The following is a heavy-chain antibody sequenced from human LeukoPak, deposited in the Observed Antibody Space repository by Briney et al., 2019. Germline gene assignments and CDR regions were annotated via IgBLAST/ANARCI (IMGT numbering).Heavy chain of an antibody. V-gene: IGHV4-61*01. CDR3: ARGLPHYDILTGYYLNWFDP. CDR1: GGSVSSGSYY. D-gene: IGHD3-9*01. J-gene: IGHJ5*02. Sequence: SETLSLTCTVSGGSVSSGSYYWSWIRQPPGKGLEWIGYIYYSGSTNYNPSLKSRVTISVDTSKNQFSLKLSSVTAADTAVYYCARGLPHYDILTGYYLNWFDPWGQGTLVTVSS. CDR2: IYYSGST.